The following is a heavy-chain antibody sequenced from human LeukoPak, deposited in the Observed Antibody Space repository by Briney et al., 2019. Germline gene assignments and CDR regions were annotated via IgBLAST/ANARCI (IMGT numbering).Heavy chain of an antibody. V-gene: IGHV4-39*07. D-gene: IGHD1-14*01. J-gene: IGHJ6*03. CDR2: IYYTGST. CDR1: GGSISSTGYY. CDR3: ARASEDYYYYYMDV. Sequence: SETLSLTCTVYGGSISSTGYYWGWIRQPPGKGLEWLGNIYYTGSTYYNPSLKSRVTISVDTSKNQFSLKLSSVTAADTAVYYCARASEDYYYYYMDVWGKGTTVTISS.